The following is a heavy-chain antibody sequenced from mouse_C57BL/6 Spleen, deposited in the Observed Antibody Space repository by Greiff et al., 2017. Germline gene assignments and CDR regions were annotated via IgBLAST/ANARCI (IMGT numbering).Heavy chain of an antibody. D-gene: IGHD1-1*01. CDR2: ISSGGDYI. Sequence: EVKLVESGEGLVKPGGSLKLSCAASGFTFSSYAMSWVRQTPEKRLEWVAYISSGGDYIYYADTVKGRFTISRDNARNTLYLQLSSLKSEDTAMYYCTSSYGSSRFAYWGQGTLVTVSA. V-gene: IGHV5-9-1*02. CDR3: TSSYGSSRFAY. CDR1: GFTFSSYA. J-gene: IGHJ3*01.